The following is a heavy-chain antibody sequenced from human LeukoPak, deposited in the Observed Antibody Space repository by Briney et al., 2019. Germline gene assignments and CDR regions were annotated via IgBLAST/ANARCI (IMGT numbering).Heavy chain of an antibody. CDR2: IVVGSGNT. V-gene: IGHV1-58*01. CDR1: GFTFTSSS. CDR3: ARGVGLWFGELSDY. D-gene: IGHD3-10*01. J-gene: IGHJ4*02. Sequence: ASVKVSCKASGFTFTSSSVQWVRQARGQRLEWIGWIVVGSGNTNYAQKFQERVTITRDMSTSTAYVELSSLRSEDTAVYYCARGVGLWFGELSDYWGQGTLVTVSS.